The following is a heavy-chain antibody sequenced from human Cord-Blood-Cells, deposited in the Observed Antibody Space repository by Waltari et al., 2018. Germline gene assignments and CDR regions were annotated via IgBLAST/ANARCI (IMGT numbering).Heavy chain of an antibody. CDR1: GFTFSSYA. Sequence: VQLLESGGGLVQPGGSLRLSCSASGFTFSSYAMSWVRQAPGKGLEWVSAISGSGGSTDYADSVKGRFTLSRDNSKNSLYLQMNSLRAEDTAVYYCAKDRTDSSGYYYAFDIWGQGTMVTVSS. V-gene: IGHV3-23*01. CDR3: AKDRTDSSGYYYAFDI. CDR2: ISGSGGST. J-gene: IGHJ3*02. D-gene: IGHD3-22*01.